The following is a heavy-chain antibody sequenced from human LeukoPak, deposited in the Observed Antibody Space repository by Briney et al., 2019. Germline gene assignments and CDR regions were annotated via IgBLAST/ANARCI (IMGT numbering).Heavy chain of an antibody. V-gene: IGHV3-48*01. J-gene: IGHJ4*02. CDR3: ARDLDPLNY. D-gene: IGHD3/OR15-3a*01. CDR2: ISSSGSTI. CDR1: GFTFSGYN. Sequence: PGGSLRLSCAASGFTFSGYNLNWVRQAPGKGLEWVSYISSSGSTIYYADSVKGRFTISRDNAKNSLFLQVNSLRAEDTAVYYCARDLDPLNYWGQGTLVTVSS.